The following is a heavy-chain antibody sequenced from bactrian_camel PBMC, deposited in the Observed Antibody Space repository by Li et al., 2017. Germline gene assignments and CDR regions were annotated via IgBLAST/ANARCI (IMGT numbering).Heavy chain of an antibody. J-gene: IGHJ4*01. CDR1: GYTHSTYC. CDR2: ITTDGRL. D-gene: IGHD1*01. Sequence: HVQLVESGGGSVQAGGSLRLSCAASGYTHSTYCMAWFRQAPGKERELVSTITTDGRLRYADSVKGRFTISQDNPRNTLYLQMNRLQTEDTAVYYCAADCAVGSRFYAGVFWGHGTQVTVS. CDR3: AADCAVGSRFYAGVF. V-gene: IGHV3S53*01.